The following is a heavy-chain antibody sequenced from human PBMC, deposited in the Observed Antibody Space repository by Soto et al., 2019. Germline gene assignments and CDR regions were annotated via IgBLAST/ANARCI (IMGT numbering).Heavy chain of an antibody. J-gene: IGHJ6*02. CDR3: ARAVGYYYGMDV. Sequence: ASVKSPARLQVTLSSDMASPGCGRPLDNGNTNYAQKLQGRVTMTTDTSTSTAYMELRSLRSDDTAVYYCARAVGYYYGMDVWGQGTTVTVSS. CDR2: GNT. V-gene: IGHV1-18*01. D-gene: IGHD6-19*01. CDR1: VTLSSDMA.